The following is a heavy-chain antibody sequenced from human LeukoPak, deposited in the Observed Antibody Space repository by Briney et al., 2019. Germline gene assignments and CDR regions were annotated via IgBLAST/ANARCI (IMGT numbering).Heavy chain of an antibody. CDR3: ARGGAYYYDSSGYYQNFDY. CDR1: GFTFSSYG. J-gene: IGHJ4*02. Sequence: GGSLRLSCAASGFTFSSYGMHWVRRAPGTGLEWVAVIWYDGSNKYYADSVKGRFTISRDNSKNTLYLQMNSLRAEDTAVYYCARGGAYYYDSSGYYQNFDYWGQGTLVTVSS. CDR2: IWYDGSNK. V-gene: IGHV3-33*01. D-gene: IGHD3-22*01.